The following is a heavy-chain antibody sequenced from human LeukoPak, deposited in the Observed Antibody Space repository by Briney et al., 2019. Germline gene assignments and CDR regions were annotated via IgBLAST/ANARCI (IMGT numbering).Heavy chain of an antibody. J-gene: IGHJ4*02. CDR3: ARLGYCSGGSCYSVSVYYFDY. CDR2: IYYSGST. CDR1: GGSISSSSYY. V-gene: IGHV4-39*01. Sequence: SETLSLTCTVSGGSISSSSYYWGWIRQPPGKGLEWIGSIYYSGSTYYNPSLKSRVTISVDTSKNQSSLKLSSVTAADTAVYYCARLGYCSGGSCYSVSVYYFDYWGQGTLVTVSS. D-gene: IGHD2-15*01.